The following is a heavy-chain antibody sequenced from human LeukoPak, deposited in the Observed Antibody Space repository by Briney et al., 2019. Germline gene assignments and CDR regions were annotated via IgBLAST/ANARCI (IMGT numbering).Heavy chain of an antibody. CDR2: IYPGDSDT. J-gene: IGHJ6*03. Sequence: GESLKISCKGSGYSFTSYWIGWVRQMPGKGLEWMGIIYPGDSDTRYSPSFQGQVTISADKSISTAYLQWSSLKASDTAMYYCASQSGSHLMGYYYMDVWGKGTTVTVSS. V-gene: IGHV5-51*01. CDR3: ASQSGSHLMGYYYMDV. D-gene: IGHD1-26*01. CDR1: GYSFTSYW.